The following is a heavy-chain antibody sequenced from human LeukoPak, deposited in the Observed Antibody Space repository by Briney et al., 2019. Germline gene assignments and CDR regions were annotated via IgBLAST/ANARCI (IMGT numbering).Heavy chain of an antibody. CDR3: ARDTCSGGSCYRTDAFDI. CDR2: IIPIFGTA. V-gene: IGHV1-69*13. J-gene: IGHJ3*02. CDR1: GGTFSSYA. D-gene: IGHD2-15*01. Sequence: VASVKVSCKASGGTFSSYAISWVRQAPGQGLEWMGGIIPIFGTANYAQKFQGRVTITADESTSTAYMELSSLRSEDTAVYYCARDTCSGGSCYRTDAFDIWGQGTMVTVSS.